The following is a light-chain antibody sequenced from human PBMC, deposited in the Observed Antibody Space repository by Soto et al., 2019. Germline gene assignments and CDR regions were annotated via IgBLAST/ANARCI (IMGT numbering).Light chain of an antibody. CDR3: AAWDASLDGPV. CDR2: SNN. V-gene: IGLV1-44*01. J-gene: IGLJ2*01. CDR1: SPNIGRNT. Sequence: QSVLTQPPSTSGTPGQRVTMSCSGSSPNIGRNTVNWFQLVPGAAPKLLVYSNNQRPSGVPDRFSGSKSGTSASLAISGLQSEDEADYYCAAWDASLDGPVFGGGTQLTVL.